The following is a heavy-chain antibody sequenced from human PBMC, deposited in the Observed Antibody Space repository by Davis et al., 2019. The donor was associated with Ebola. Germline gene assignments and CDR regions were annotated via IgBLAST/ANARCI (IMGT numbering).Heavy chain of an antibody. Sequence: GGSLRLSCAASGFTFSSYSMNWVRQAPGKGLEWVSSIRSTGSYIYYADSLKGRFTISRDNTKNSLYLQMNSLRAEDTAVYYCARGLTLIPARGMDVWGQGTTVTVSS. J-gene: IGHJ6*02. CDR3: ARGLTLIPARGMDV. V-gene: IGHV3-21*01. CDR2: IRSTGSYI. D-gene: IGHD3-22*01. CDR1: GFTFSSYS.